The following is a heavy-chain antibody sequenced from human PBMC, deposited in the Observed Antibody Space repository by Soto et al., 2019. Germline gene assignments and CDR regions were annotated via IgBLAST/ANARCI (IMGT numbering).Heavy chain of an antibody. CDR1: GFTFSSYA. Sequence: GGSLRLSGAACGFTFSSYAMSWVRQAPWKGLEWVSAISGSGVSTYYADSVKGRFTISRDNSKNTLYLQMNSVRAEDTAVYYCAKERSVGAKLSDFDDWGQGTLVPVSS. D-gene: IGHD1-26*01. CDR3: AKERSVGAKLSDFDD. J-gene: IGHJ4*02. V-gene: IGHV3-23*01. CDR2: ISGSGVST.